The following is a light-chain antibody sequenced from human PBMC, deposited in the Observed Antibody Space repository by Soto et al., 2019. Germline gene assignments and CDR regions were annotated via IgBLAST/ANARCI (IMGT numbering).Light chain of an antibody. J-gene: IGKJ4*01. CDR3: QQYCSSPLT. V-gene: IGKV3-20*01. CDR1: QSVNSVY. Sequence: EIVLTQSPGTLSLSPGERATLSCSASQSVNSVYLAWYQQKPGQAPSLLIHGASNRATGIPDRFSGSGSGTDFTLTISRLEPDDFAVYYCQQYCSSPLTFGGGTKVESK. CDR2: GAS.